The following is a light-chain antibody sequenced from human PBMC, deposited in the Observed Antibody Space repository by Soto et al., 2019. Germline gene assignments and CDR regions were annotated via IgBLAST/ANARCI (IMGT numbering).Light chain of an antibody. CDR2: DAS. Sequence: EIVVTQSPGTLSLPPGERATLSCRASQSISSYLAWYQQKPGQGPRLLIYDASNRATGIPARFSGSGSGTDFTLTISSLEPEDFAVYYCQQRSNWPLTFGGGTKVEIK. CDR3: QQRSNWPLT. V-gene: IGKV3-11*01. J-gene: IGKJ4*01. CDR1: QSISSY.